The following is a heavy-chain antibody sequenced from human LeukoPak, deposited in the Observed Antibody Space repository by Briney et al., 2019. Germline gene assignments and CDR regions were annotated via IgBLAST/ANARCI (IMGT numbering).Heavy chain of an antibody. J-gene: IGHJ4*02. CDR3: ARKEEGDYIDY. CDR2: IYQSGRT. CDR1: GYSISSGYY. D-gene: IGHD4-17*01. Sequence: SETLSLTCAVSGYSISSGYYWGWIRQPPGKGLEWIGNIYQSGRTDYNPSLKSRVTISVDMSKNQFSLKLSSVTAADTAVYYCARKEEGDYIDYWGQGTLATVSS. V-gene: IGHV4-38-2*01.